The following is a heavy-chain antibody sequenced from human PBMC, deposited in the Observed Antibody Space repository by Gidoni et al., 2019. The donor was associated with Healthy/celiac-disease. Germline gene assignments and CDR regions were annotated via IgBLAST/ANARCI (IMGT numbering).Heavy chain of an antibody. Sequence: QVQLQQWGAGLLKLSVTLSLNCAVYGGSFSGYYWSWIRQPPGKGLEWIGEINHSGSTNYNPSRKSRVTISVDTSKNQFSLKLSSVTAADTAVYYCARRPIVVVPAAKNAVVAAPFDYWGQGTLVTVSS. J-gene: IGHJ4*02. D-gene: IGHD2-2*01. V-gene: IGHV4-34*01. CDR2: INHSGST. CDR3: ARRPIVVVPAAKNAVVAAPFDY. CDR1: GGSFSGYY.